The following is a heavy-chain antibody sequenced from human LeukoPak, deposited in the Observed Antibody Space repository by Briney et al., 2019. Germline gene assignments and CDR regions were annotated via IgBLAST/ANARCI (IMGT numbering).Heavy chain of an antibody. CDR1: GGSISSGGYY. Sequence: NTSETLSLTCTVSGGSISSGGYYWSWIRQHPGKGLEWIGYIYYSGSTDYNPSLKSRVTISVDTSKTQFSLKLSSVTAADTAVYYCARGRKKMITFGGVIVINWFDPWGQGTLVTVSS. CDR3: ARGRKKMITFGGVIVINWFDP. D-gene: IGHD3-16*02. J-gene: IGHJ5*02. V-gene: IGHV4-31*03. CDR2: IYYSGST.